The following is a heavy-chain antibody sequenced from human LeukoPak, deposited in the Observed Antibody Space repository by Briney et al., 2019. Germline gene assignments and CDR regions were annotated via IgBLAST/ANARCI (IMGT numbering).Heavy chain of an antibody. CDR3: TRVPDEYVI. CDR2: VDSGGSDT. Sequence: GGSLRLSCTASGSTFSNFWMHWVRQAPGKGLVWVSRVDSGGSDTSYADSVKGRFTISRDNAKNTVYLRMNSLTAEDTAVYYCTRVPDEYVIWGQGAMVTVSS. J-gene: IGHJ3*02. V-gene: IGHV3-74*01. CDR1: GSTFSNFW. D-gene: IGHD1-14*01.